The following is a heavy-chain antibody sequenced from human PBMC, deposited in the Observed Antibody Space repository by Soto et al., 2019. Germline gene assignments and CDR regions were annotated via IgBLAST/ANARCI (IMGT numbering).Heavy chain of an antibody. CDR2: IYWNDDK. D-gene: IGHD6-13*01. Sequence: SGPTLVNPTQTLTLTCTFSGFSLSTSGVGVGWIRQPPGKALEWLALIYWNDDKRYSPSLKSRLTITKDTSKNQVVLTMTNMDPVDTATYYCAHRLEAAGFRPDAFGIWGQGTMVTVSS. CDR3: AHRLEAAGFRPDAFGI. J-gene: IGHJ3*02. CDR1: GFSLSTSGVG. V-gene: IGHV2-5*01.